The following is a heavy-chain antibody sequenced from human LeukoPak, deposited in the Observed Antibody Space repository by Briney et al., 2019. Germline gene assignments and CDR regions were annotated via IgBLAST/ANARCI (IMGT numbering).Heavy chain of an antibody. V-gene: IGHV3-73*01. CDR3: TDDFDY. CDR2: IRSKANSYAT. Sequence: PGGSLRLSCAASGFTFSDSVMHWVRQASGKGLEWVGRIRSKANSYATAYAASVNGRFNISRDDSKSTAYLQMNSLKIEDTAVYYCTDDFDYWGQGTLVTVSS. CDR1: GFTFSDSV. J-gene: IGHJ4*02.